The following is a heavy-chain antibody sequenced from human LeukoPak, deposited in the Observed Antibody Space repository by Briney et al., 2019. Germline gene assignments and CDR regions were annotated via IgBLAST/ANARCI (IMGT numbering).Heavy chain of an antibody. Sequence: SETLSLTCAVYGGSFSGYYWSWIRQPPGKGLEWIGEINHSGSTNYNPSLKSRVTISVDTSKNQFSLKLSSVTAADTAVYYCARGRGSSGWHTVDYWGQGTLVTVSS. J-gene: IGHJ4*02. CDR1: GGSFSGYY. D-gene: IGHD6-19*01. CDR3: ARGRGSSGWHTVDY. V-gene: IGHV4-34*01. CDR2: INHSGST.